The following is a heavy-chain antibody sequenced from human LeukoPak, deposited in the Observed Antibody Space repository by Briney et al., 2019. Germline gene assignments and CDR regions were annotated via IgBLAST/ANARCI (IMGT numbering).Heavy chain of an antibody. CDR2: VNHSGST. CDR3: ARLEPNYYYYYMDV. D-gene: IGHD1-1*01. CDR1: GGSFSGYY. Sequence: SETLSLTCAVYGGSFSGYYWSWICQPPGEGLEWIGEVNHSGSTNYNPSLKSRVTISVDTSKNQFSLKLSSVTAADTAVYCCARLEPNYYYYYMDVWGKGTTVTISS. J-gene: IGHJ6*03. V-gene: IGHV4-34*01.